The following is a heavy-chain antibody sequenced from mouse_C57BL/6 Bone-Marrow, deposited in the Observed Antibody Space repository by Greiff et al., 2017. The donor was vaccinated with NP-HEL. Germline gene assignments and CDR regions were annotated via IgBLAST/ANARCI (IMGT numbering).Heavy chain of an antibody. J-gene: IGHJ3*01. CDR1: GYAFSSSW. V-gene: IGHV1-82*01. D-gene: IGHD1-2*01. Sequence: QVQLQQSGPELVKPGASVKISCKASGYAFSSSWMNWVKQRPGKGLEWIGRIYPGDGDTNYNGKFKGKGTLTADKSASAAYMQLSSLTSEDAAVYFCARGYDAWFAYWGQGTLVTVSA. CDR3: ARGYDAWFAY. CDR2: IYPGDGDT.